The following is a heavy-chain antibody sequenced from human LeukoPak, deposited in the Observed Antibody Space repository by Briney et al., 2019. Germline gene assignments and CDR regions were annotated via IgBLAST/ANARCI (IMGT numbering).Heavy chain of an antibody. D-gene: IGHD3-10*01. V-gene: IGHV4-4*02. J-gene: IGHJ5*02. CDR3: ARGERWFGELLYPRNWFDP. CDR1: GGSISSSNW. Sequence: SGTLSLTCAVSGGSISSSNWWSWVRQPPGKGLEWIGEIYHSGSTNYNPSLKSRVTISVDKSKNQFSLKLSSVTAADTAVYYCARGERWFGELLYPRNWFDPWGQGTLVTVSS. CDR2: IYHSGST.